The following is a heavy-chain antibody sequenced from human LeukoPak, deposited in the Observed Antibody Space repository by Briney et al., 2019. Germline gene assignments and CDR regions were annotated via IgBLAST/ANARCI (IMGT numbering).Heavy chain of an antibody. D-gene: IGHD6-19*01. CDR3: ARPTLGGSSGWYFDY. V-gene: IGHV3-21*01. CDR2: ISSSSSYI. Sequence: GGSLRLSCAASGFTFSSYSMNWVRQAPGKGLEWASSISSSSSYIYYADSVKGRFTISRDNAKNSLYLQMNSLRAEDTAVYYCARPTLGGSSGWYFDYWGQGTLVTVSS. J-gene: IGHJ4*02. CDR1: GFTFSSYS.